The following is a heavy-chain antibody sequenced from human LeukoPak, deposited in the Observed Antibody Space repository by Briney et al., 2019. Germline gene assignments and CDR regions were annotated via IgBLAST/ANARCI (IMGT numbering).Heavy chain of an antibody. CDR1: GVSISSGSYS. CDR3: ARFSPRAMGNYLDF. Sequence: PSETLSLTCAVSGVSISSGSYSWSWIRQPPGKGLEWIGYIYPRGSTYYNPSLKSRVILSLDKSANQFSLNLSSVTAADTAVYYCARFSPRAMGNYLDFWGQGTLVTVSS. J-gene: IGHJ4*02. V-gene: IGHV4-30-2*01. D-gene: IGHD7-27*01. CDR2: IYPRGST.